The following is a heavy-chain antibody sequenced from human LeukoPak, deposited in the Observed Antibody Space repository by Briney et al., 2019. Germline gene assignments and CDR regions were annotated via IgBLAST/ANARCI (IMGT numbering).Heavy chain of an antibody. D-gene: IGHD3-10*01. CDR1: GFTFNTYA. CDR2: ISSGGGST. V-gene: IGHV3-23*01. J-gene: IGHJ5*02. Sequence: GGSLRLSCAASGFTFNTYAMSWVRQAPGKGLEWVSAISSGGGSTYYADSVKGRFTISRDNSKNTLYLQMNSLRAEDTAVYYCAKGQFGEYPGWFDPWGQGTLVTVSS. CDR3: AKGQFGEYPGWFDP.